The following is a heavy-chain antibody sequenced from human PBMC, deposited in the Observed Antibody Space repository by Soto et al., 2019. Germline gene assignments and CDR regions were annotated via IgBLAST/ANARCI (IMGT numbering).Heavy chain of an antibody. J-gene: IGHJ4*02. Sequence: EVQLEESGGGLIKPGESLTLSCAASDFILSDAWMKWVRQAPGKGLEWVGRIKSKAHGGTTDYAAPLKGRFTILRDDSKNTLSLQMNSLQTEDTAMYYFASYRDSSGLRRYDYWGQGALVTVSS. CDR3: ASYRDSSGLRRYDY. V-gene: IGHV3-15*07. CDR1: DFILSDAW. D-gene: IGHD3-22*01. CDR2: IKSKAHGGTT.